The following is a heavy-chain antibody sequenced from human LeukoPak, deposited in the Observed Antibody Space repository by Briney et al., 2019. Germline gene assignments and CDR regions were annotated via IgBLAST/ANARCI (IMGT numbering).Heavy chain of an antibody. CDR1: GITFSDYY. J-gene: IGHJ4*02. V-gene: IGHV3-11*01. CDR3: ASVLWFGGIFFDY. D-gene: IGHD3-10*01. Sequence: GGSLRLSCAASGITFSDYYMSWIRQVPGKGLEWVSYISSSGSLIIYADSVKGRFTISRDNAKNSLYLQMNSLRVEDTAVYYCASVLWFGGIFFDYWGQGTLVTVSS. CDR2: ISSSGSLI.